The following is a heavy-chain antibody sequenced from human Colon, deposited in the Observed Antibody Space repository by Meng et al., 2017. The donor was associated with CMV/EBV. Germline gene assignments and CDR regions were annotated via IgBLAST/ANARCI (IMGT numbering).Heavy chain of an antibody. V-gene: IGHV1-69*12. Sequence: VRLVQSVASVKQPGCSVKVSCKASGSIFDTSTFTWVRQAPGQGLEWMGGIIPIFGSPSYSQKFRGRVTITADELEVNSLRSEDTAVYYCARGKQAGFDLWGQGTLVTVSS. CDR3: ARGKQAGFDL. J-gene: IGHJ5*02. CDR1: GSIFDTST. CDR2: IIPIFGSP. D-gene: IGHD6-13*01.